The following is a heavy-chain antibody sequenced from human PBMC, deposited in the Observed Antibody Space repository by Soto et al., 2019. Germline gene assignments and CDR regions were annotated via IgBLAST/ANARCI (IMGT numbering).Heavy chain of an antibody. CDR1: GFTFSSYE. Sequence: EVQLVESGGGLVQPGGSLRLSCAASGFTFSSYEMNWVRQAPGKGLEWVSYISSSGSTIYYADSVKGRFTIPRDNAKNSLYLQMNSLRAEDTAVYYCARDRRLDYYYYYGMDVWGQGTTVTVSS. J-gene: IGHJ6*02. CDR2: ISSSGSTI. CDR3: ARDRRLDYYYYYGMDV. V-gene: IGHV3-48*03.